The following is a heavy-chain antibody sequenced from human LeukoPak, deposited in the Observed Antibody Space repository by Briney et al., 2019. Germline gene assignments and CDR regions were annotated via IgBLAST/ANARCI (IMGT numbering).Heavy chain of an antibody. J-gene: IGHJ4*02. Sequence: PGGSLRLSCAASGFTFSNYGMHWVRQAPGKGLEWVAFVRYDETTKFYADSVKGRFTISRDNSKTTLYLQMSSLRAEDTAVYYCAKDVPTAYFDYWGQGTLVTVSS. CDR3: AKDVPTAYFDY. CDR1: GFTFSNYG. D-gene: IGHD2-2*01. CDR2: VRYDETTK. V-gene: IGHV3-30*02.